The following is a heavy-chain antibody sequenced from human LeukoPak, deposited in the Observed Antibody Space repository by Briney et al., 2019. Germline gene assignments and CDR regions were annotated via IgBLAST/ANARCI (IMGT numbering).Heavy chain of an antibody. CDR3: AKAGVPTIGKRPRFDY. CDR1: GFTFSSYA. Sequence: GGSLRLSCAASGFTFSSYAMSWVRQAPGKGLEWVSGISASGSSTYYADSVKGRFTISRDNSKNTLYLQMNSLGAEDKAIYYCAKAGVPTIGKRPRFDYWGQGTLVTVSS. CDR2: ISASGSST. J-gene: IGHJ4*02. V-gene: IGHV3-23*01. D-gene: IGHD5-12*01.